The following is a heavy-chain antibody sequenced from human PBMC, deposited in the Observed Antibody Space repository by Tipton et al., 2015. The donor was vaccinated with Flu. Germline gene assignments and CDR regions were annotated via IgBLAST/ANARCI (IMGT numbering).Heavy chain of an antibody. J-gene: IGHJ5*02. CDR2: IYTSGST. CDR3: ARSSPYYYDSSGYPNWFDP. D-gene: IGHD3-22*01. V-gene: IGHV4-4*07. Sequence: TLSLTCTVSGGSISSYYWSWIRQPAGKGLEWIGRIYTSGSTNYNPSLKSRVTMSVDTSKNQFSLKLSSVPAADTAVYYCARSSPYYYDSSGYPNWFDPWGQGTLVTVSS. CDR1: GGSISSYY.